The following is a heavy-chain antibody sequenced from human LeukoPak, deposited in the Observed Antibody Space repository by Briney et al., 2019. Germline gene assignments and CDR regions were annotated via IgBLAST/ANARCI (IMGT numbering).Heavy chain of an antibody. CDR1: GFTFDDYG. CDR2: INWNGGST. D-gene: IGHD1-26*01. Sequence: GGSLRLSCAASGFTFDDYGMSWVRKAPGKGLEWVSGINWNGGSTGYADSVKGRFTISRDNAKNTLYLQMNSLRAEDTAVYYCGRDLGGRSGYWGQGTLVTVSS. J-gene: IGHJ4*02. V-gene: IGHV3-20*04. CDR3: GRDLGGRSGY.